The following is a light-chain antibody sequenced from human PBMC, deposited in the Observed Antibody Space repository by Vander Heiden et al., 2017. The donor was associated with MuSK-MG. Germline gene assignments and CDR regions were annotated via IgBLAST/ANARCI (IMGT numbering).Light chain of an antibody. V-gene: IGLV3-1*01. CDR3: QAWDSSTDVV. CDR2: QDS. J-gene: IGLJ2*01. CDR1: KLGDKY. Sequence: SYELTQPPSVSVSPGQTASITFSGDKLGDKYACWYQQKTGQSPVLVIYQDSKRPSGIPERFSGSNSGNTATLTISGTQAMEEADYYCQAWDSSTDVVFGGGTKLTVL.